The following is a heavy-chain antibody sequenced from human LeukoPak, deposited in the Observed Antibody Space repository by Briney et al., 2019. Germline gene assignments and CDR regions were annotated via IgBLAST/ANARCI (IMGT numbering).Heavy chain of an antibody. J-gene: IGHJ4*02. CDR1: GFTFSSYA. Sequence: GGSLRLSCAASGFTFSSYAMHWVRQAPGKGLEYVSAISSNGGSTYYANSVKGRFTISRDNSKNTLYLQMGSLRAEDMAVYYCARDSGYDFWSGHHVDYWGQGTLVTVSS. CDR2: ISSNGGST. CDR3: ARDSGYDFWSGHHVDY. V-gene: IGHV3-64*01. D-gene: IGHD3-3*01.